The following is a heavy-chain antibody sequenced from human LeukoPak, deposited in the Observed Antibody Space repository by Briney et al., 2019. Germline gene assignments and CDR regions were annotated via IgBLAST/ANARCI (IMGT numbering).Heavy chain of an antibody. D-gene: IGHD3-22*01. CDR1: GFTFSSYW. CDR3: ARDPRYDSSGYYRQSTDY. CDR2: IKQDGSEK. J-gene: IGHJ4*02. Sequence: GGSLRLSCAASGFTFSSYWMSWVRQAPGKGLEWVANIKQDGSEKYYVDSVKGRFTISRDNAKNSLYLQMNSLRAEDTAVYYCARDPRYDSSGYYRQSTDYWGQGTLVTVS. V-gene: IGHV3-7*01.